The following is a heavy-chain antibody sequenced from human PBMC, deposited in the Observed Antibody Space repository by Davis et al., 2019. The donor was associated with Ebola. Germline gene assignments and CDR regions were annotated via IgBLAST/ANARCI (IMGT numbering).Heavy chain of an antibody. Sequence: GESLKISCAASGFTFSSYGMHWVRQAPGKGLEWVSAISGSGGSTYYADSVKGRFTISRDNAKNSLYLQMNSLRAEDTAVYYCARDLRWIAAAGNYFDYWGQGTLVTVSS. J-gene: IGHJ4*02. CDR2: ISGSGGST. CDR1: GFTFSSYG. V-gene: IGHV3-21*04. CDR3: ARDLRWIAAAGNYFDY. D-gene: IGHD6-13*01.